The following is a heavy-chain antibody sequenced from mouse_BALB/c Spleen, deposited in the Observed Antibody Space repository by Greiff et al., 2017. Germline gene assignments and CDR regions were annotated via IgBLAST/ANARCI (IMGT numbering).Heavy chain of an antibody. CDR1: GFNIKDYY. V-gene: IGHV14-1*02. J-gene: IGHJ3*01. CDR2: IDPENGNT. CDR3: ASWVDYYGSSYGFAY. D-gene: IGHD1-1*01. Sequence: VHVKQSGAELVRPGALVKLSCKASGFNIKDYYMHWVKQRPEQGLEWIGWIDPENGNTIYDPKFQGKASITADTSSNTAYLQLSSLTSEDTAVYYCASWVDYYGSSYGFAYWGQGTLVTVSA.